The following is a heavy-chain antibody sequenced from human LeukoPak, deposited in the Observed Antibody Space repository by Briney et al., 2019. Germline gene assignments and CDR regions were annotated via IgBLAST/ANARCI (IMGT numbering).Heavy chain of an antibody. Sequence: GGSLRLSCAASGFTFSNVWMNWVRQAPGKGLEWVAVIWDDGTNKYYADSVKGRFTVSRDNSKNTLYLQMNSLRAEDTAVYYCAREDYGAAVWGQGTLVTVSS. CDR3: AREDYGAAV. V-gene: IGHV3-33*08. D-gene: IGHD4-17*01. CDR1: GFTFSNVW. J-gene: IGHJ4*02. CDR2: IWDDGTNK.